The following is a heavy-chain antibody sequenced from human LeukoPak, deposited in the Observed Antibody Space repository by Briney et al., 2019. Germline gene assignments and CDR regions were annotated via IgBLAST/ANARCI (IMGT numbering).Heavy chain of an antibody. CDR3: ARKVPAAIGKYNWFDP. Sequence: SETLSLTCTVSGYSISSGYYWGWIRQPPGKGLEWIGSIYHSGSTYHNPSLKSRVTISVDTSKNQFSLKLSSVTAADTAVYYCARKVPAAIGKYNWFDPWGQGTLVTVSS. D-gene: IGHD2-2*02. CDR2: IYHSGST. J-gene: IGHJ5*02. CDR1: GYSISSGYY. V-gene: IGHV4-38-2*02.